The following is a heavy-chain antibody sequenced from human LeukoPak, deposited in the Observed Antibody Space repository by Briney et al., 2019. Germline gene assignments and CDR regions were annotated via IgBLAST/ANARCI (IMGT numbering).Heavy chain of an antibody. CDR3: ASGYDFWSDFFDY. Sequence: GGSLRLSCAVSGFTFSSYWMHWVRQAPGKGLVWVSRINSDGSSTSYADSVKGRFTISRDNAKNTLYLQMNSLRAEDTAVYYCASGYDFWSDFFDYWGQGTLVTVSS. D-gene: IGHD3-3*01. J-gene: IGHJ4*02. V-gene: IGHV3-74*01. CDR2: INSDGSST. CDR1: GFTFSSYW.